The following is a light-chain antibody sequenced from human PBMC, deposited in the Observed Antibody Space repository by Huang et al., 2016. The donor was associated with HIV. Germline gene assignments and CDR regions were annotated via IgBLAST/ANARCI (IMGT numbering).Light chain of an antibody. J-gene: IGKJ5*01. V-gene: IGKV1-NL1*01. CDR1: QGISNS. CDR2: AAS. Sequence: DIQMTQSPSSLSASVGDRVTITCRASQGISNSLAWYQQKPGKAPKLLLYAASRVKSGVPSRFSGSGYGTDYTLTISSLQPEDFATYYCQQYYSTPPITFGQGTRLEIK. CDR3: QQYYSTPPIT.